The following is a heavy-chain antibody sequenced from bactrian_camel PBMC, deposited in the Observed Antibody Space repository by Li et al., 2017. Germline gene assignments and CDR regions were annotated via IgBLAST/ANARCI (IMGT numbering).Heavy chain of an antibody. V-gene: IGHV3S40*01. CDR3: AADRGWARHCSGGLHVSLYNY. CDR2: INSNGGST. Sequence: DVQLVESGGGSVQAGGSLTLSCATSGFTFSRSVMSWGRQAPGKELEWIATINSNGGSTFYADSVKGRFTVSQDTANNTLYLQMDNLKPEDTATCYCAADRGWARHCSGGLHVSLYNYYGQGTQVTVS. J-gene: IGHJ4*01. CDR1: GFTFSRSV. D-gene: IGHD2*01.